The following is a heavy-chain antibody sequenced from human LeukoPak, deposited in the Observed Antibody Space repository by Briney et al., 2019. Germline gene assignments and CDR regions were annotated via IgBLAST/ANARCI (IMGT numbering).Heavy chain of an antibody. J-gene: IGHJ6*03. Sequence: PSQTLSLTCTVSGGSISSGRYYWTWIRQPAGKGLEWIGRLYTNDNTKYNPSLESRVSISVDTSKSQFYLQLTSVTAADTAVYFCARGVVTDDYYMDVWGKGTTVIVSS. CDR1: GGSISSGRYY. V-gene: IGHV4-61*02. CDR3: ARGVVTDDYYMDV. CDR2: LYTNDNT. D-gene: IGHD2-21*02.